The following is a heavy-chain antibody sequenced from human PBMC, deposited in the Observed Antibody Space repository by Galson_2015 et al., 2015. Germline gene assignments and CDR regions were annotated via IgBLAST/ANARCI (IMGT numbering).Heavy chain of an antibody. CDR1: GFTFSSSA. D-gene: IGHD1-26*01. Sequence: SLRLSCAASGFTFSSSAMDWVRQAPGKGLEWVAVISFDGSKKYYADSVKGRFTISRDNSKNTLYLQMNSLRPEDTAVYYCARDIVVPGKPGSDYLDYWGQGTLVTVSS. J-gene: IGHJ4*02. CDR2: ISFDGSKK. V-gene: IGHV3-30*04. CDR3: ARDIVVPGKPGSDYLDY.